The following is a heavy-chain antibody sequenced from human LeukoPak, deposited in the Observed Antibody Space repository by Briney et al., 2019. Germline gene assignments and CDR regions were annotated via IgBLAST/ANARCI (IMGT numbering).Heavy chain of an antibody. Sequence: GGSLRLSCAASGLTFSGYWMSWVRQAPGKGLEWVANIKPDGSERYYVDSVKGRFTVSRDNAKNSLYLQMNSLRAGDTSIYYCASGNWNDRAFDIWGQGAMVTVSS. CDR2: IKPDGSER. D-gene: IGHD1-20*01. J-gene: IGHJ3*02. CDR3: ASGNWNDRAFDI. CDR1: GLTFSGYW. V-gene: IGHV3-7*01.